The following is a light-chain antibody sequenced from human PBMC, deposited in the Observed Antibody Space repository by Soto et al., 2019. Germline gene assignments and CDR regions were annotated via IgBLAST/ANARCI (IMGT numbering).Light chain of an antibody. Sequence: QSALPHTALASGTPGQPVTLSCSERSSNIGSNYVYWYQQLPGTAPKLLIYRNNQRPSGVPDRFSGSKSGTSASLAISGLRSEDEADYYCAAWDDSLSGPHVVFGGGT. CDR1: SSNIGSNY. V-gene: IGLV1-47*01. CDR3: AAWDDSLSGPHVV. J-gene: IGLJ2*01. CDR2: RNN.